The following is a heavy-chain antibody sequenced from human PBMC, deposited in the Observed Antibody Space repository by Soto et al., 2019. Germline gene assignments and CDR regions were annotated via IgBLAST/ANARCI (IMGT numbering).Heavy chain of an antibody. V-gene: IGHV1-69*12. CDR1: GGTFSSYA. CDR3: ARAYSSGWSGDFDY. J-gene: IGHJ4*02. D-gene: IGHD6-19*01. Sequence: QVQLVQSGAEVKKPGSSVKVSCKSSGGTFSSYAINWGRQAPGQGLEWMGGSIPLFGVPNYAQKFQGRVTITAGDSTTTAYMELSSLRAEDTAVYYCARAYSSGWSGDFDYWDQGILVTVSS. CDR2: SIPLFGVP.